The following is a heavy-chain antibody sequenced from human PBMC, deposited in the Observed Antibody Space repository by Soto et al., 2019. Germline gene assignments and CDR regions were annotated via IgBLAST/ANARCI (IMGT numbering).Heavy chain of an antibody. J-gene: IGHJ5*02. V-gene: IGHV3-30*18. CDR2: ISYDGSNK. Sequence: QVQLVESGGGVVQPGRSLRLSCAASGFNFSSYGMHWVRQAPGKGQEWVAVISYDGSNKYYADSVKGRFTISRDNSKNTLYLQMNSLRAEDTAVYYCAKESLVGYCSSTICKNWFYPCGKGKLVTVSS. CDR3: AKESLVGYCSSTICKNWFYP. D-gene: IGHD2-2*01. CDR1: GFNFSSYG.